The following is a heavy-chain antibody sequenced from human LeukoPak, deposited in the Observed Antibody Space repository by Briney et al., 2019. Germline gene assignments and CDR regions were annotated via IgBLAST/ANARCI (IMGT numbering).Heavy chain of an antibody. CDR2: ISSSGSTI. CDR3: ARENYYGSGSYYSFDP. D-gene: IGHD3-10*01. Sequence: GGSLRLSCAASGFTFSDYYMSWIRQAPGKGLEWVSYISSSGSTIYYADSVKGRFTISRDNAKNSLYLQMNSLRAEDTAVCYCARENYYGSGSYYSFDPWGQGTLVTVSS. V-gene: IGHV3-11*01. CDR1: GFTFSDYY. J-gene: IGHJ5*02.